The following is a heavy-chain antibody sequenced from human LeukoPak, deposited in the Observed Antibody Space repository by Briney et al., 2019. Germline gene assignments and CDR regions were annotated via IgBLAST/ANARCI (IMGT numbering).Heavy chain of an antibody. CDR2: IAAYNANT. CDR1: GYTISNYG. V-gene: IGHV1-18*01. CDR3: ARDYAGRFDY. Sequence: ASVKVSCNASGYTISNYGISWVRQAPGQGLEWMGWIAAYNANTNYAHNLQERDTMTTDTAKITTYMELRSLRSDYTAMYYWARDYAGRFDYWGQGTLVTVSS. J-gene: IGHJ4*02. D-gene: IGHD3-16*01.